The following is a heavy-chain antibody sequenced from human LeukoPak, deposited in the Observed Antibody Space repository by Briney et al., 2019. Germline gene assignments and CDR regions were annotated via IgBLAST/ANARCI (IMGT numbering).Heavy chain of an antibody. D-gene: IGHD6-6*01. CDR1: GFTVSSNY. CDR2: IYSGGST. CDR3: ARVKQFAGFDH. Sequence: GGSLRLSCAASGFTVSSNYMSWVRQAPGKELEWVSVIYSGGSTYYADSVKGRFTISRDNSKNTLYLQMNSLRAEDTAVYYCARVKQFAGFDHWGQGTLVTVSS. J-gene: IGHJ4*02. V-gene: IGHV3-53*01.